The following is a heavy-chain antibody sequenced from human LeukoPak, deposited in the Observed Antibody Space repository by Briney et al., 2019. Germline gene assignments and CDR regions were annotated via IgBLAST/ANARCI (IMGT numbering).Heavy chain of an antibody. D-gene: IGHD3-10*01. Sequence: SRTLSLTCTVSGGSISSGDYYRSWIRQPPGKGLEWSGYIYYSGSTYYNPSLKSRVTISVDTSKNRFSLKLSSVTAADTAVYYWARETRGAFDIWGQGTMVTVSS. CDR1: GGSISSGDYY. CDR3: ARETRGAFDI. CDR2: IYYSGST. J-gene: IGHJ3*02. V-gene: IGHV4-30-4*08.